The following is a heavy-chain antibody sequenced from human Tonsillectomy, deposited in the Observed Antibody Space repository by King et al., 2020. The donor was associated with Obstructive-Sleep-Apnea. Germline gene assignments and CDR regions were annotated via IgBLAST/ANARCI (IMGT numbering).Heavy chain of an antibody. D-gene: IGHD6-19*01. J-gene: IGHJ4*02. V-gene: IGHV3-30*18. Sequence: QLVQSGGGVVQPGRSLRLSCAASGFTFSSYGMHWVRQAPGKGLEWVAVISYDGSNKYYADSVKGRFTISRDNSKNTLYLQMNSLRAEDTAVYYCAKVRGWYYFDYWGQGTLVTVS. CDR2: ISYDGSNK. CDR1: GFTFSSYG. CDR3: AKVRGWYYFDY.